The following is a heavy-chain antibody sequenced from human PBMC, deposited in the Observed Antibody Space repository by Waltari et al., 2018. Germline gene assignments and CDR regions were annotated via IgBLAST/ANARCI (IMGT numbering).Heavy chain of an antibody. J-gene: IGHJ6*02. Sequence: KKPGSSVKVSCKASGGTFSSYAISWVRQAPGQGLEWMGGIIPIFGTANYAQKFQGRVTITADESTSTAYMELSSLRSEDTAVYYCAKRSINYYDSSGYPGYYYGMDVWGQGTTVTVSS. CDR3: AKRSINYYDSSGYPGYYYGMDV. CDR2: IIPIFGTA. D-gene: IGHD3-22*01. CDR1: GGTFSSYA. V-gene: IGHV1-69*01.